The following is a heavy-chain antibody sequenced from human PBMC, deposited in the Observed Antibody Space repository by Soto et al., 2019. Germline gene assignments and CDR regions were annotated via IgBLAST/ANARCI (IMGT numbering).Heavy chain of an antibody. J-gene: IGHJ6*02. D-gene: IGHD2-15*01. V-gene: IGHV1-3*01. CDR1: GYTFTSYA. Sequence: ASVKVSCKASGYTFTSYAMHWGRQATGQRLEWMGWINAGNGNTKYSQKFQGRVTITRDTSASTAYMELSSLRSEDTAVYYCARDLNCSGGSCYAPIYYYYYYGMDVWGQGTTVTVSS. CDR3: ARDLNCSGGSCYAPIYYYYYYGMDV. CDR2: INAGNGNT.